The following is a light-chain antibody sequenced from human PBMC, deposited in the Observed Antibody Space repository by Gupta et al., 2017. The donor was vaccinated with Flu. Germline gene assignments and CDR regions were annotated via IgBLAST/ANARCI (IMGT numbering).Light chain of an antibody. V-gene: IGLV1-40*01. CDR1: SSNLGAGYD. CDR2: GNN. J-gene: IGLJ3*02. CDR3: QSYDSSLSGSV. Sequence: HSGLTQPPSVSGAPWPRPTLSCTASSSNLGAGYDVHWYQQLPGTAPKLLLYGNNHRPSGVPDRFSGSKSGTSASLAITGLQADDEADYYCQSYDSSLSGSVFGGGTKLTVL.